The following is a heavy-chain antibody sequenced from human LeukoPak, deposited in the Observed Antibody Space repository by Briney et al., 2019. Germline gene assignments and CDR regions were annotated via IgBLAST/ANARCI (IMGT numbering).Heavy chain of an antibody. V-gene: IGHV3-48*04. Sequence: GGSLRLSCAASGFTFSSYAMSWVRQAPGKGLEWVSYISSSGSTIYYADSVKGRFTISRDNAKNSLYLQMNSLRAEDTAVYYCARGPYYDFWSGYYHPYFDYWGQGTLVTVSS. D-gene: IGHD3-3*01. J-gene: IGHJ4*02. CDR2: ISSSGSTI. CDR1: GFTFSSYA. CDR3: ARGPYYDFWSGYYHPYFDY.